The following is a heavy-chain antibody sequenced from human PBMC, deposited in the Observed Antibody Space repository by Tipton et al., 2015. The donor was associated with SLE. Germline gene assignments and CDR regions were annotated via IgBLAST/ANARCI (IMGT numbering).Heavy chain of an antibody. D-gene: IGHD4-17*01. J-gene: IGHJ4*02. CDR3: ARPSRGHGDYDN. Sequence: TLSLTCTVSGGSISSYYWSWIRQPPGEGLEWIGYIYYREGTNYSPSLKSRVTISLDASKNQLSLKLSSVTAADTAVYYCARPSRGHGDYDNRGQGTQVTVSS. V-gene: IGHV4-59*08. CDR2: IYYREGT. CDR1: GGSISSYY.